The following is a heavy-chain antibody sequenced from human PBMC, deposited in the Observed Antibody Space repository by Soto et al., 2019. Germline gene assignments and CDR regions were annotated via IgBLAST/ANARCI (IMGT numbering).Heavy chain of an antibody. CDR2: ISYDGSNK. V-gene: IGHV3-30*18. CDR1: GFTFSSYG. CDR3: AKGPLTHQFYYYYGMDV. J-gene: IGHJ6*02. Sequence: GGSLRLSCAASGFTFSSYGMHWVRQAPGKGLEWVAVISYDGSNKYYADSVKGRFTISRDNSKNTLYLQMNSLRAEDTAVYYCAKGPLTHQFYYYYGMDVWGQGTTVTVS.